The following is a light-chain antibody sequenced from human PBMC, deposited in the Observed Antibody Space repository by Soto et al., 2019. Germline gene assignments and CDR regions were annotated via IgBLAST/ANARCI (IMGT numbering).Light chain of an antibody. CDR1: QGISSY. V-gene: IGKV1-8*01. CDR3: QQYDQLPLT. Sequence: AIRMTQSPSSFSASTGDRVTITCRASQGISSYLAWYQQKPGKAPKLLIYAASTLQSGVPSRFSGSGSGTDFTLTISCLQSEDFATYYCQQYDQLPLTFGGGTKVEIK. CDR2: AAS. J-gene: IGKJ4*01.